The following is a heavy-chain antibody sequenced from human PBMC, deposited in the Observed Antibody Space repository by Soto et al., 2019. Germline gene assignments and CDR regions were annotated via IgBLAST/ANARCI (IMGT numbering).Heavy chain of an antibody. CDR2: IIPMVGMA. J-gene: IGHJ4*02. CDR3: ATNYGSGSTHFDY. Sequence: QVQLVQSGAEVKKGGSSVRLSCTASGDTFSFYTISWVRQAPGQGPEWMGRIIPMVGMADYPQKFQGRVIISADKSTSTAYMVLSSLRSDDTAVYFCATNYGSGSTHFDYWGQGTLVTVSS. D-gene: IGHD3-10*01. V-gene: IGHV1-69*02. CDR1: GDTFSFYT.